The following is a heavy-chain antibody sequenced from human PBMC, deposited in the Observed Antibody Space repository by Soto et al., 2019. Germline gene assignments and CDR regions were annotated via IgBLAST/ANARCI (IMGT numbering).Heavy chain of an antibody. Sequence: PGGSLRLSCAASGFTFSSYWMSWVRQAPGKGLEWVANIKQDGSEKYYVDSVKSRFTISRDNAKNSLYLQMNRLRAEDTAVYYCARDGYYDLWSGQGGGMDVWGQGTTVTVSS. CDR2: IKQDGSEK. D-gene: IGHD3-3*01. CDR3: ARDGYYDLWSGQGGGMDV. V-gene: IGHV3-7*01. CDR1: GFTFSSYW. J-gene: IGHJ6*02.